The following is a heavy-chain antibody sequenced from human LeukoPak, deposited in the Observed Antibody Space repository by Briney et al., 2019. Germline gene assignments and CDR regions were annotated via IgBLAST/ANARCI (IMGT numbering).Heavy chain of an antibody. D-gene: IGHD3-9*01. CDR3: ARGYDILTGSAFDY. CDR1: GGSFSGYY. V-gene: IGHV4-34*01. CDR2: INHSGSS. J-gene: IGHJ4*02. Sequence: SETLSLTCAVYGGSFSGYYWSWIRQPPGKGLEWIGEINHSGSSNYNPSLKSRVTMSVDTSKNQFSLKLSSVTAADTAVYYCARGYDILTGSAFDYWGQGTLVTVSS.